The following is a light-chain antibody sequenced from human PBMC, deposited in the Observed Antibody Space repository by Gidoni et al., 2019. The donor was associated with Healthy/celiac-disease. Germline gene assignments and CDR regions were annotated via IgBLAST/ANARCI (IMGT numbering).Light chain of an antibody. CDR1: QGIRND. CDR2: AAS. V-gene: IGKV1-6*01. Sequence: AIQMTQSPSSLSASVGDRVTITCRASQGIRNDLGWYQQKPGKAPKLLIYAASSLQSGGPSRFSGSGSGTEFTLTISSMQPEDCATYYCLQDYNYTRTFGQGTKLEIK. CDR3: LQDYNYTRT. J-gene: IGKJ2*01.